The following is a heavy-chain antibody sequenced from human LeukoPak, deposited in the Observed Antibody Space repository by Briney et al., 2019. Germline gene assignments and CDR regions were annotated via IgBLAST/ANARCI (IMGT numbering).Heavy chain of an antibody. J-gene: IGHJ6*02. CDR3: AREIRAYDILTGYYPNGMDV. D-gene: IGHD3-9*01. CDR2: IYSGGST. Sequence: AGGSLRLSCAASGFTVSSNYMSWVRQAPGKGLEWVSVIYSGGSTYYADSVKGRFTISRDNSKNTLYLQMNSLRAEDTAVYYCAREIRAYDILTGYYPNGMDVWGQGTTVTVSS. V-gene: IGHV3-53*01. CDR1: GFTVSSNY.